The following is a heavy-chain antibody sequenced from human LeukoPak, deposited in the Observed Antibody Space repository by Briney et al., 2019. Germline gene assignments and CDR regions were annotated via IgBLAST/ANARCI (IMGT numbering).Heavy chain of an antibody. Sequence: SETLSLTCAVYGGSSSGYYWSWIRQPPGKGLEWIGEINHSGSTNYNPSLKSRVTTSVDTSKNQFSLKLSSVTAADTAVYYCARGRDDYVWGSYRYTHDYWGQGTLVTVSS. CDR2: INHSGST. V-gene: IGHV4-34*01. D-gene: IGHD3-16*02. CDR1: GGSSSGYY. CDR3: ARGRDDYVWGSYRYTHDY. J-gene: IGHJ4*02.